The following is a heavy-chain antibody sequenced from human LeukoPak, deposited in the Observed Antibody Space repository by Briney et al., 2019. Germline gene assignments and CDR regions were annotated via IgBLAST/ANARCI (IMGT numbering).Heavy chain of an antibody. Sequence: GGSLRLSCAASGFTFSNYAMSWVRQAPGQGLDWVSGISGSGGTTYYADSVKGRFTISRDNSKNTLYLQMNSLRAEDTAVYYCANRGNTVTTLDYCGQGTLVTVSS. CDR3: ANRGNTVTTLDY. CDR1: GFTFSNYA. CDR2: ISGSGGTT. J-gene: IGHJ4*02. D-gene: IGHD4-17*01. V-gene: IGHV3-23*01.